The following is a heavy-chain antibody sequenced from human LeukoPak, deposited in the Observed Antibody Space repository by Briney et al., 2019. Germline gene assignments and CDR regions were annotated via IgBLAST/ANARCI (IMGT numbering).Heavy chain of an antibody. J-gene: IGHJ4*02. V-gene: IGHV1-2*02. CDR1: GYTFTDYY. CDR3: ARSRISAPVDY. CDR2: INTHSGGT. D-gene: IGHD6-6*01. Sequence: ASVKVSCKASGYTFTDYYMHWVRQAPGQGLEWMGWINTHSGGTSYAQKFQGRVTMTRDTSISTGFMELKSLGSDDTAVCYCARSRISAPVDYWGQGTLVTVSS.